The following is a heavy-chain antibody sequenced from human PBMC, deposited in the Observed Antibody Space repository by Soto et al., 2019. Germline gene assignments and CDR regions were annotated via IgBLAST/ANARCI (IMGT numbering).Heavy chain of an antibody. V-gene: IGHV3-23*01. D-gene: IGHD6-19*01. CDR1: GFTFSSYA. CDR2: ISGSGIST. Sequence: EVQLLESGGGLVQPGGSLRLSCAASGFTFSSYAMSWVRQAPGKGLEWVSAISGSGISTYYADSVKGRFTISRDNSKNTLYLQMNSLRAEDTAAYYCAKEGEHSSGWANFDYWGQGTLVTLSS. CDR3: AKEGEHSSGWANFDY. J-gene: IGHJ4*02.